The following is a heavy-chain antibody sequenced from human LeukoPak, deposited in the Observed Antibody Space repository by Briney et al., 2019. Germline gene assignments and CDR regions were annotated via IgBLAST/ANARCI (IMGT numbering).Heavy chain of an antibody. CDR1: HYSISSGYH. D-gene: IGHD3-10*01. J-gene: IGHJ2*01. V-gene: IGHV4-38-2*02. CDR3: ARLTMLRGVIYGTDWHSDL. CDR2: IFYSGST. Sequence: ETLSLTCTVCHYSISSGYHWGWIRQPPGKGLEWIGYIFYSGSTNYNPSLRSRVTISLDTSKNQFSLKLSSVTAADTAVYYCARLTMLRGVIYGTDWHSDLWGRGTLVTVSS.